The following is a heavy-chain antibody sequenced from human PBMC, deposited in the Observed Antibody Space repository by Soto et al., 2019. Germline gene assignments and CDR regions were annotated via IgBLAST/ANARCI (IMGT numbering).Heavy chain of an antibody. CDR1: GVSISSHDW. Sequence: QVQLQESGPGLVKPSGTLSLTCAVSGVSISSHDWWTWVRQPPGKGLEWIGESGRSVTTNYNSSLESPVTISVDKSKNRFSRKLTSVTVPDTAVYSGSTRDSSRFYCGQRTLVTVSS. J-gene: IGHJ4*02. CDR2: SGRSVTT. V-gene: IGHV4-4*02. CDR3: STRDSSRFY. D-gene: IGHD6-13*01.